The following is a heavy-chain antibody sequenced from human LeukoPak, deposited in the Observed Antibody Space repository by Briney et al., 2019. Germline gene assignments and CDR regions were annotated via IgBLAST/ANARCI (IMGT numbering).Heavy chain of an antibody. J-gene: IGHJ4*02. CDR1: LFTLSSYE. CDR2: ICSSGSTI. Sequence: GGALRLSCVASLFTLSSYEMYWVRQAPGKGLEWVSYICSSGSTIYYAHSLKGRLTISRDNDKHTPNLQMNSMRAEDRAVYSCEGTMITSPAFDYWGQGTLATVSS. CDR3: EGTMITSPAFDY. V-gene: IGHV3-48*03. D-gene: IGHD3-22*01.